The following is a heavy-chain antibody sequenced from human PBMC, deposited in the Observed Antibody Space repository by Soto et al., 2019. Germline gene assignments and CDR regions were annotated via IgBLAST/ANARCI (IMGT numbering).Heavy chain of an antibody. D-gene: IGHD6-19*01. V-gene: IGHV4-30-4*01. Sequence: QVQLQESGPGLVKPSQTLSLTCTVSGGSISSGDYYWSWIRQPPGKGLEWIGYIYYSGSTYYNPSLQSRVTISGDTSKNQFSLKLSSVTAADTAVYYCARVGDSSGWYPEFDYWGQGTLVTVSS. J-gene: IGHJ4*02. CDR2: IYYSGST. CDR3: ARVGDSSGWYPEFDY. CDR1: GGSISSGDYY.